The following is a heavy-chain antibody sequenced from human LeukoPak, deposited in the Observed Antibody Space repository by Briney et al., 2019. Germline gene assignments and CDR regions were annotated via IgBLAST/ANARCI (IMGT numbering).Heavy chain of an antibody. Sequence: GRSLRLSCAASGFTFSDYYMSWIRHATGKGLDWVSYIRSSGSTIYYADSVKGRFTICRDNAKNSLYLQMNCLRAEDTAVYYCARERGGLVVPAAPGDYWGQGTLVTVSS. J-gene: IGHJ4*02. CDR2: IRSSGSTI. CDR3: ARERGGLVVPAAPGDY. CDR1: GFTFSDYY. D-gene: IGHD2-2*01. V-gene: IGHV3-11*01.